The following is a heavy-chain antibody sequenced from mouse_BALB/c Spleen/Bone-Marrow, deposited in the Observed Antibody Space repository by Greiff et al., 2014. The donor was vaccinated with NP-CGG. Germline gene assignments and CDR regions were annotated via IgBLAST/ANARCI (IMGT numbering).Heavy chain of an antibody. CDR1: GFNIKDTY. Sequence: EVQGVESGAEPVKPGASVKLSCTASGFNIKDTYMHWVKQRPEQGLEWIGRIDPANGNTKYDPKFQGKATITADTSSNTAYLQLSSLTSEDTAVYYCARWEYFAMDYWGQGTSVTVSS. D-gene: IGHD4-1*01. CDR3: ARWEYFAMDY. V-gene: IGHV14-3*02. CDR2: IDPANGNT. J-gene: IGHJ4*01.